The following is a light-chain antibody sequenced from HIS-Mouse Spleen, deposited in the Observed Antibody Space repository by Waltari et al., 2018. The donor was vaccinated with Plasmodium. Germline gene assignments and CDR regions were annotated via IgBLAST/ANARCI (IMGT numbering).Light chain of an antibody. J-gene: IGLJ3*02. CDR3: AAWDDSLSGWV. CDR2: RNN. Sequence: QSVLTQPPSASGTPGQRVTISCSGSSSNIGSNYVYWYQQLPGTAPKLLIHRNNQRPAGVPDRFSGSKSGTSAPLAISGLRSEDEADYYCAAWDDSLSGWVFGGGTKLTVL. CDR1: SSNIGSNY. V-gene: IGLV1-47*01.